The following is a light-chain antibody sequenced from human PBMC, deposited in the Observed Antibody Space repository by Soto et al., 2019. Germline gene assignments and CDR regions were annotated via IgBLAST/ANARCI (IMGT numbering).Light chain of an antibody. V-gene: IGLV2-8*01. Sequence: QSALTQPPSASGSPGQSVTISCTGTSSDVGGYDFVSWYQQHPGQTPKLLIYEVHKRPSGVPDRFSGSRSGNTASLTVSGLQAEDEADYYCSAYAGSFRLVFGGGTQLTVL. CDR2: EVH. J-gene: IGLJ2*01. CDR3: SAYAGSFRLV. CDR1: SSDVGGYDF.